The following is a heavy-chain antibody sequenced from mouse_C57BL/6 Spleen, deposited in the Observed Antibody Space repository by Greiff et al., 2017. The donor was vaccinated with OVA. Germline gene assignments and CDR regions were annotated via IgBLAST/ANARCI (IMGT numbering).Heavy chain of an antibody. CDR1: GYAFSSSW. V-gene: IGHV1-82*01. Sequence: VKVVESGPELVKPGASVKISCKASGYAFSSSWMNWVKQRPGKGLEWIGRIYPGDGDTNYNGKFKGKATLTADKSSSTAYMHLSSLTSEDSAVYFCASLDGFLCFGYWGQGTTLTVSS. J-gene: IGHJ2*01. CDR3: ASLDGFLCFGY. CDR2: IYPGDGDT. D-gene: IGHD6-2*01.